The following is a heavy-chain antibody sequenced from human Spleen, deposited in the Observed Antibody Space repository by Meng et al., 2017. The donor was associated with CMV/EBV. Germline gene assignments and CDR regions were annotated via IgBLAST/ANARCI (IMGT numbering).Heavy chain of an antibody. CDR1: GFTFDDYG. CDR2: IKWNGGST. V-gene: IGHV3-20*01. CDR3: ARVMGVATSDYYYGMDV. Sequence: GGSLRLSCGASGFTFDDYGMSWVRQAPGKGLEWVSGIKWNGGSTGYADSVKGRFTISRDNAKNSLYLQMNSLRAEDTALYHCARVMGVATSDYYYGMDVWGQGTTVTVSS. D-gene: IGHD5-12*01. J-gene: IGHJ6*02.